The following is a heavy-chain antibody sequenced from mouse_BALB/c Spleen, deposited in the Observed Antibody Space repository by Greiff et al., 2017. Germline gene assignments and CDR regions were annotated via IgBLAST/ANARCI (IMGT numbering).Heavy chain of an antibody. J-gene: IGHJ4*01. D-gene: IGHD2-14*01. CDR2: ISNGGGST. Sequence: EVKLVESGGGLVQPGGSLKLSCAASGFTFSSYTMSWVRQTPEKRLEWVAYISNGGGSTYYPDTVKGRFTISRDNAKNTLYLQMSSLKSEDTAMYYCARQGYGAMDYWGQGTSVTVSS. CDR1: GFTFSSYT. V-gene: IGHV5-12-2*01. CDR3: ARQGYGAMDY.